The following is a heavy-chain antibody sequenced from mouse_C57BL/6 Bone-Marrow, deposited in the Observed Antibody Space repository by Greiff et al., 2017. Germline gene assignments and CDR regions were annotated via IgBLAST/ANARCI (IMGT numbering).Heavy chain of an antibody. CDR3: ARHEEEVSSYPAWFAY. J-gene: IGHJ3*01. CDR1: GYTFTEYT. Sequence: QVQLQQSGAELVKPGASVKLSCKASGYTFTEYTIHWVKQRSGQGLEWIGWFYPGSGSIKYNEKFKDKATLTADKSSSTVYMELSRMTSEDSAVYFCARHEEEVSSYPAWFAYWGQGTLVTVSA. D-gene: IGHD1-1*01. V-gene: IGHV1-62-2*01. CDR2: FYPGSGSI.